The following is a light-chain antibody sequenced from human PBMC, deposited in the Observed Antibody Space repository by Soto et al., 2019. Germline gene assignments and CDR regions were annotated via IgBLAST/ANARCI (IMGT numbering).Light chain of an antibody. V-gene: IGKV3-15*01. CDR1: QSVSRN. J-gene: IGKJ2*01. CDR2: GAS. Sequence: EIVMTQSPATLSVSPGARATLSCRASQSVSRNLAWYQQKPGQAPRLLIYGASTRATGIPARFSGSGSGTEFTLTISRLQSEDFAVYYCQQYNNWPPYTLGQGTKLEIK. CDR3: QQYNNWPPYT.